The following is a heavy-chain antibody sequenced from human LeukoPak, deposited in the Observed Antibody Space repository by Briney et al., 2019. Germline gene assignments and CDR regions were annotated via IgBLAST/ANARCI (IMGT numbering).Heavy chain of an antibody. CDR2: INTSGGST. Sequence: ASVKFSCKASGYTFTSYYMHWVRQTPGEGLEWMGIINTSGGSTSYAQKFQGRVTMTRDTSTSTVYMELNSLRSEDTAVYFCARSYGAGSYPRWYFDYWGQGTLVTVSS. V-gene: IGHV1-46*01. D-gene: IGHD3-10*01. CDR3: ARSYGAGSYPRWYFDY. J-gene: IGHJ4*02. CDR1: GYTFTSYY.